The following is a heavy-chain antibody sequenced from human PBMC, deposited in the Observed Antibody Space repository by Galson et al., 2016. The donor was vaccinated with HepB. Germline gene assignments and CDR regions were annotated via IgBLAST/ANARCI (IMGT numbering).Heavy chain of an antibody. CDR1: GLTFTNAW. D-gene: IGHD2-2*01. Sequence: SLRLSCAASGLTFTNAWMTWVRQAPGKGLERVGRIKGEADGGTTDYAAPVKGRFYISSDDSTHTLFLHMNSLRVEDGAVYYCATVKLTTWYSFDSWGQGTLVTVSS. V-gene: IGHV3-15*01. CDR2: IKGEADGGTT. J-gene: IGHJ4*02. CDR3: ATVKLTTWYSFDS.